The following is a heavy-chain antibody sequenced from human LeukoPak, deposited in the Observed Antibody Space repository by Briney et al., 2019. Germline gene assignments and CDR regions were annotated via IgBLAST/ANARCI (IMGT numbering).Heavy chain of an antibody. CDR3: ARDVSGRYSGY. V-gene: IGHV3-48*01. Sequence: GGSLRLSCVASGFTFSNYSMNWVRQAPGKGLEWVSYIDNSDSTIYYADSVKGRFTISRDNAKNSLYLQMNSLRVEDTAVYYCARDVSGRYSGYWGQGTLVTVSS. CDR1: GFTFSNYS. CDR2: IDNSDSTI. J-gene: IGHJ4*02. D-gene: IGHD1-26*01.